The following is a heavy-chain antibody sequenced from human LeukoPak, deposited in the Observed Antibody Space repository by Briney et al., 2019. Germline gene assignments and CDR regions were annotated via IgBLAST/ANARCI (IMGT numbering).Heavy chain of an antibody. J-gene: IGHJ4*02. CDR1: GYSFTTYW. Sequence: GESLKISCRGSGYSFTTYWIGWVRQMPGKGLEWLGIIYPGDSDTRYSPSFQGQVTISADKSIGTAYLQWSSLKASDTAIYYCARQSGYYDYWGQGTLVTVSS. V-gene: IGHV5-51*01. CDR2: IYPGDSDT. D-gene: IGHD3-3*01. CDR3: ARQSGYYDY.